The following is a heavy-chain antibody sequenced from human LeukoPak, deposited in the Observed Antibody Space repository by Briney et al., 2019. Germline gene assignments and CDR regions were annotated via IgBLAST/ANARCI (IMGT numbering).Heavy chain of an antibody. CDR2: ICDSGGST. CDR1: GFTFSSYA. CDR3: AKGWGDMYYYDSSGSARGTSIDY. J-gene: IGHJ4*02. D-gene: IGHD3-22*01. V-gene: IGHV3-23*01. Sequence: GGSLRLSCAAPGFTFSSYAMSWVRQAPGKGLEWVSAICDSGGSTYYADSVKGRFTISRDNSKNTLYLQMNSLRAEDTAVYYCAKGWGDMYYYDSSGSARGTSIDYWGQGTLVTVSS.